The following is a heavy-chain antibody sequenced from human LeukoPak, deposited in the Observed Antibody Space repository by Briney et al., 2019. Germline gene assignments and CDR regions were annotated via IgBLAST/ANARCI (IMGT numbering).Heavy chain of an antibody. J-gene: IGHJ3*02. CDR1: GFTFSIYA. Sequence: PGGSLRLSCAASGFTFSIYAMYWVRQAPGKGLEWVAVTSYDGNNKYYTDSVRGRFTVSRDNSKNALFLQMSSLRVEDTAVYYCARGRYSGSGSSDDVFDIWGQGTMVIVSS. D-gene: IGHD3-10*01. V-gene: IGHV3-30-3*01. CDR3: ARGRYSGSGSSDDVFDI. CDR2: TSYDGNNK.